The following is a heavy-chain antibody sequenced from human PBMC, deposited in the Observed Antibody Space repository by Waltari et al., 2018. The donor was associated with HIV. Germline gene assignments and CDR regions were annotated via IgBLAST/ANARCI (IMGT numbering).Heavy chain of an antibody. Sequence: QLQLQESGPGLVKPSETLSLTCTVSGGSLSSSRYYWGWIRPPPGKGLEWIGSIYYSGSTYYNPSLKSRVTISVDTSKNQFSLKLSSVTAADTAVYYCASFYSSSSFDYWGQGTLVTVSS. J-gene: IGHJ4*02. V-gene: IGHV4-39*01. CDR1: GGSLSSSRYY. D-gene: IGHD6-6*01. CDR2: IYYSGST. CDR3: ASFYSSSSFDY.